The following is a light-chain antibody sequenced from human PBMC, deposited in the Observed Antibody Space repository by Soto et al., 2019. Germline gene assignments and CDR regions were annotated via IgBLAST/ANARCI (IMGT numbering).Light chain of an antibody. Sequence: DIHMTQSPSTLSASVGDRVTITCRASQNINSWLAWYQQKPGKAPKFLIYDASNLESGVPSRFSGSGSGTEFTLTISRLQPDDFATYYCQQYNSYPLTFGGGTKVDIK. CDR2: DAS. J-gene: IGKJ4*01. CDR3: QQYNSYPLT. CDR1: QNINSW. V-gene: IGKV1-5*01.